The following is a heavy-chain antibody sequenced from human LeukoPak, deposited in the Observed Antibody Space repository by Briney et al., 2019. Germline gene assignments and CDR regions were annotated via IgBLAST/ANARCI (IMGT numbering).Heavy chain of an antibody. D-gene: IGHD2-2*02. CDR1: GYTFTSYG. CDR3: ARDTSVVVPAAIVY. Sequence: GASVKVSCKAFGYTFTSYGISWVRQAPGQGLEWMGWISAYNGNTNYAQKLQGRVTMTTDTSTSTAYMELRSLRSDDTAVYYCARDTSVVVPAAIVYWGQGTLVTVSS. V-gene: IGHV1-18*01. J-gene: IGHJ4*02. CDR2: ISAYNGNT.